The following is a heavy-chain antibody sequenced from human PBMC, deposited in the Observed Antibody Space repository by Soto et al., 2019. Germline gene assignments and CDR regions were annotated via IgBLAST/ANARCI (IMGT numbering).Heavy chain of an antibody. CDR2: VTHSGTA. Sequence: SETLSLTCAVSGGSIDGGAFSLSWIRQPPGKGLEWIGYVTHSGTAYSIPSLNGRLTLSVDSSQTQFSPKLTSVTAADSTFYYCARIHWAQSSLDYWGRGILVTVSS. J-gene: IGHJ4*02. D-gene: IGHD6-19*01. V-gene: IGHV4-30-2*01. CDR1: GGSIDGGAFS. CDR3: ARIHWAQSSLDY.